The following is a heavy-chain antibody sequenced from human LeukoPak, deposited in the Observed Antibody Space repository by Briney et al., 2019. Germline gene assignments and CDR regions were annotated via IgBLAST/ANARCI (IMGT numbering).Heavy chain of an antibody. J-gene: IGHJ6*02. V-gene: IGHV1-18*01. D-gene: IGHD3-9*01. CDR1: GYTFTSYG. CDR3: ARGGQVLRYFDWLSAYYYYGMDV. Sequence: ASVKVSCKASGYTFTSYGISWVRQAPGQGLEWMGWISAYNGNTNYAQKLQGRVTMTTDTSTSTAYMELRSLRSDDTAVYYCARGGQVLRYFDWLSAYYYYGMDVWGQGTTVTVSS. CDR2: ISAYNGNT.